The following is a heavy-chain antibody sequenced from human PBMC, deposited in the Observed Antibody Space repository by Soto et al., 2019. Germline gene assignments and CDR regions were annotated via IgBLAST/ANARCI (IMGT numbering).Heavy chain of an antibody. V-gene: IGHV3-23*01. CDR3: EKDYPTMVRGVTSDYYGMDV. Sequence: LRLSCAASGFTFSIYAMSWVRQAPGKGLEWVSAISGSGGSTYYADSVKGRFTISRDNSKNTLYLQMNSLRAEDTAVYYCEKDYPTMVRGVTSDYYGMDVRGQGTTVTVSS. CDR1: GFTFSIYA. CDR2: ISGSGGST. D-gene: IGHD3-10*01. J-gene: IGHJ6*02.